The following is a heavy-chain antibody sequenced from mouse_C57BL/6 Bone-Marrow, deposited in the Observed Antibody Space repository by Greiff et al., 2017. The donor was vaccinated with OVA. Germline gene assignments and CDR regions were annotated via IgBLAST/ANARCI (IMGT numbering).Heavy chain of an antibody. J-gene: IGHJ3*01. CDR3: ARDYDYDESVAY. CDR1: GYTFTSYW. V-gene: IGHV1-69*01. CDR2: IDPSDSYT. Sequence: VQLQQPGAELVMPGASVKLSCKASGYTFTSYWMHWVKQRPGQGLEWIGEIDPSDSYTNYNQKFKGKSTLTVDKSSSTAYMQLSSLTSEDSAVYYCARDYDYDESVAYWGQGTLVTVSA. D-gene: IGHD2-4*01.